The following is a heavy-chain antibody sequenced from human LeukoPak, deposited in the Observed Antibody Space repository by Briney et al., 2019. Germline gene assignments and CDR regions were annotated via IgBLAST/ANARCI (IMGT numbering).Heavy chain of an antibody. CDR1: GFTFSSYS. D-gene: IGHD6-13*01. CDR3: ARDRRVGSSWYENWFDP. V-gene: IGHV3-21*01. Sequence: GGSLRLSCAASGFTFSSYSMNWVRQAPGKGLEWVSSISSSSSYIYYADSVKGRFTFSRDNAKNSLYLQMNSLRAEDTAVYYCARDRRVGSSWYENWFDPWGQGTLVTVSS. CDR2: ISSSSSYI. J-gene: IGHJ5*02.